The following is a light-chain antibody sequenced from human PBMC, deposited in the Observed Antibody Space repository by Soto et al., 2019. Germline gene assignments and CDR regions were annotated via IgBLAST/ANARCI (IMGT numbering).Light chain of an antibody. CDR3: QSSEDTGNYYL. V-gene: IGLV3-25*02. J-gene: IGLJ1*01. CDR1: ELSKQY. CDR2: KDT. Sequence: SYELTQTPSVSVSPGQTARITCSGDELSKQYVYWYQQKPGQAPVLVIYKDTERASGIPERFSASSPGTTVTLTISGVRAEDEADYYCQSSEDTGNYYLFGTGTKVTVL.